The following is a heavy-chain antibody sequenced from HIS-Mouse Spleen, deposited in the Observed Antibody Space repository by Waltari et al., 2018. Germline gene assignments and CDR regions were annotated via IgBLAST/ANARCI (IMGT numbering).Heavy chain of an antibody. V-gene: IGHV4-39*07. CDR1: RASISSSSSY. Sequence: QLQLQESGPGLVKPSETLSLPCTVARASISSSSSYWGWTRQPPGKGLEWIGSIYYSGGTYYNPSLKSRVTISVDTSKNQFSLKLSSVTAADTAVYYCARDGYSGYGHDAFDIWGQGTMVTVSS. J-gene: IGHJ3*02. CDR2: IYYSGGT. D-gene: IGHD5-12*01. CDR3: ARDGYSGYGHDAFDI.